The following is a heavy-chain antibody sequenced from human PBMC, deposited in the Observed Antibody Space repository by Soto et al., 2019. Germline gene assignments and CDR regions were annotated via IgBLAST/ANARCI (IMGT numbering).Heavy chain of an antibody. D-gene: IGHD3-22*01. V-gene: IGHV3-23*01. CDR3: VRDGLDYYDTERLYFDN. J-gene: IGHJ4*02. Sequence: DVQLLESGGGLVQPGGSLRLSCAASGFTFNNYAMTWIRQAPGKGLEWVATVSDSGETSLSADSVKGRFTISRDNSRKTLYLQMNSLRAEDTATYYCVRDGLDYYDTERLYFDNWGQGTLVTVSS. CDR1: GFTFNNYA. CDR2: VSDSGETS.